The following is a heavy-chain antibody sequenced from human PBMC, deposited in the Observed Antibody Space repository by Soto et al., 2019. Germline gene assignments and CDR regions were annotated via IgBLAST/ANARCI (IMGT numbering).Heavy chain of an antibody. J-gene: IGHJ6*03. D-gene: IGHD1-26*01. CDR3: ARRYSGYHEGNYYYYYMDV. V-gene: IGHV4-34*01. CDR1: GGSFSGYY. CDR2: INHSGST. Sequence: TSETLSLTCAVYGGSFSGYYWSWIRQPPGKGLEWIGEINHSGSTNYNPSLKSRVTISVDTSKNQFSLKLSSVTAADTAVYYCARRYSGYHEGNYYYYYMDVWGKGTTVTVSS.